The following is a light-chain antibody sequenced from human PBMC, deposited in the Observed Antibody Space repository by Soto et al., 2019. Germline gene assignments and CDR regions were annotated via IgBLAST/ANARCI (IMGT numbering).Light chain of an antibody. CDR1: SSDVGGYNH. V-gene: IGLV2-11*01. J-gene: IGLJ3*02. Sequence: QSVLTQPRSVSGSPGQSVTISCTGTSSDVGGYNHVSWYQHHPGKAPKLMIYDVSQRPSGVPDRFSGSKSVTTASLTISGLQAEDEADYYCCSYTARFTLLFGGGTKLTVL. CDR2: DVS. CDR3: CSYTARFTLL.